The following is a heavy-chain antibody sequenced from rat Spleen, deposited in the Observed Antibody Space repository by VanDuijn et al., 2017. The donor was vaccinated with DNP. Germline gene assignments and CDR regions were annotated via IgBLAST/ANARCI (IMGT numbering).Heavy chain of an antibody. D-gene: IGHD1-11*01. CDR2: ISTGGGNV. V-gene: IGHV5S11*01. CDR3: AKAGGYSPWYFDY. CDR1: GFSFRNYY. Sequence: EVQLVESGGGLVQPGRSVKLSCAGSGFSFRNYYMAWVRQAPTKGLEWVAAISTGGGNVYYRDSVKGRFTISRDKAKSTLYLQMDSLRSEETATYYCAKAGGYSPWYFDYWGQGVMVTVSS. J-gene: IGHJ2*01.